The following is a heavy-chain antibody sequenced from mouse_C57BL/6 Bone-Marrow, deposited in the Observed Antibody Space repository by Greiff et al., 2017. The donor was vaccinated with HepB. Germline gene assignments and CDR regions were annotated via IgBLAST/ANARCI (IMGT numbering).Heavy chain of an antibody. CDR2: FHPYNDDT. Sequence: VKLMESGAELVKPGASVKMSCKASGYTFTTYPIEWMKQNHGKSLEWIGNFHPYNDDTKYNEKFKGKATLTVEKSSSTVYLELSRLTSDDSAVYYCAINYYSNYEYFDVWGTGTTVTVSS. CDR1: GYTFTTYP. J-gene: IGHJ1*03. D-gene: IGHD2-5*01. CDR3: AINYYSNYEYFDV. V-gene: IGHV1-47*01.